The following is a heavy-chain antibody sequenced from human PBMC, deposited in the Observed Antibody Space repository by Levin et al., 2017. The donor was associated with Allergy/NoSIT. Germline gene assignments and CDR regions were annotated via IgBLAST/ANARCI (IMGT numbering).Heavy chain of an antibody. J-gene: IGHJ3*02. Sequence: GESLKISCKGSGYSFTSYWIGWVRQMPGKGLEWMGIIYPGDSDTRYSPSFQGQVTISADKSISTAYLQWSSLKASDTAMYYCARRPPIGVWFGELQDAFDIWGQGTMVTVSS. CDR2: IYPGDSDT. D-gene: IGHD3-10*01. V-gene: IGHV5-51*01. CDR1: GYSFTSYW. CDR3: ARRPPIGVWFGELQDAFDI.